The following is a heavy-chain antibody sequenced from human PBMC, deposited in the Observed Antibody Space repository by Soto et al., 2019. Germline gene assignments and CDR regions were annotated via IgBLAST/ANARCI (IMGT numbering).Heavy chain of an antibody. D-gene: IGHD3-3*01. J-gene: IGHJ4*02. V-gene: IGHV3-73*02. CDR2: IRRKANNYAT. CDR3: TRGIDVWSGDPRYYIDY. CDR1: GFIFSDSA. Sequence: EVQLVESGGGLVQPGGSLKLSCAASGFIFSDSALHWVRQASGKWLEWVGRIRRKANNYATTYAESVKGRFAISRDDSKNTAYLQMNGLKTEDTAIYYCTRGIDVWSGDPRYYIDYWGQGTLVTVSS.